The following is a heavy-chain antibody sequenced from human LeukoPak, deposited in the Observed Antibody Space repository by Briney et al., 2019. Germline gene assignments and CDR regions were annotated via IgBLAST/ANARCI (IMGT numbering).Heavy chain of an antibody. CDR2: ISGSGGST. V-gene: IGHV3-23*01. CDR3: AKDHSSSP. D-gene: IGHD6-13*01. J-gene: IGHJ3*01. CDR1: GYSFSSYA. Sequence: GESLKISCKGSGYSFSSYAMSWVRQAPGKGLEWVSGISGSGGSTYYADSEKGRFTISRDNSKNTLYLQMNSLRAEDTAVYYCAKDHSSSPWGQGTMVTVSS.